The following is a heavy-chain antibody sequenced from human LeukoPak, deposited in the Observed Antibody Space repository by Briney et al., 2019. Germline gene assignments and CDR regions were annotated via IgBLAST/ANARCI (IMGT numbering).Heavy chain of an antibody. CDR3: ARVKRKYQVLKPLHETPSHYFDY. Sequence: SETLSLTCTVSGGSISSNSYYWGWIRQPPGKGREWIGSIYYSGSTYYNPSLQSRVTISVESSKNQFSLTLRSVNAADTAMYYCARVKRKYQVLKPLHETPSHYFDYWGQGTLVPVSS. CDR1: GGSISSNSYY. D-gene: IGHD2-2*01. V-gene: IGHV4-39*07. J-gene: IGHJ4*02. CDR2: IYYSGST.